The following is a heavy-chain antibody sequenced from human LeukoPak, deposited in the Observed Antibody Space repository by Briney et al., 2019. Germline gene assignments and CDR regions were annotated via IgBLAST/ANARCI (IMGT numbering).Heavy chain of an antibody. CDR2: ISAYNGNT. D-gene: IGHD2-2*01. CDR3: AREGCSSTSCFYFDF. V-gene: IGHV1-18*01. Sequence: EASVTVSFMASGYTFTIYGISWVRQAPGQGVEWVGWISAYNGNTNYAQKLQGRVIMNTDTSTSTAYMELRSLRSDDTAVYFCAREGCSSTSCFYFDFWGQGTLVTVSS. CDR1: GYTFTIYG. J-gene: IGHJ4*02.